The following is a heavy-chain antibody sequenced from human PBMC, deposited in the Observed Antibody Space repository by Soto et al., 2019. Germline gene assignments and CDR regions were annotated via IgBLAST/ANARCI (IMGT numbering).Heavy chain of an antibody. J-gene: IGHJ6*02. V-gene: IGHV5-51*01. CDR1: GYSFTSYW. Sequence: PGESRKISCKGSGYSFTSYWIGWVRQMAGKGLEWMGIIYPGDSDTRYSPSFQGQVTISADKSISTAYLQWSSLKASDTAMYYCARRVGGNSQYYYYGMDVWGQGTTVTVSS. CDR3: ARRVGGNSQYYYYGMDV. CDR2: IYPGDSDT. D-gene: IGHD4-4*01.